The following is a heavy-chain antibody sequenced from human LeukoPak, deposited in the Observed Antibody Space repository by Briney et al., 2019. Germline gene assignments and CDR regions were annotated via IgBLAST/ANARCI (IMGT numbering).Heavy chain of an antibody. CDR3: ARGAAGYYYYMDV. Sequence: GESLKISCNVSGYTFTSYWIGWVRQMPGKGLEWVGIIYPGDSETRYSPSFQGQVTISADKSISTAYLQWSSLKASDTALYYCARGAAGYYYYMDVWGKGTTVTVSS. CDR1: GYTFTSYW. V-gene: IGHV5-51*01. D-gene: IGHD6-19*01. J-gene: IGHJ6*03. CDR2: IYPGDSET.